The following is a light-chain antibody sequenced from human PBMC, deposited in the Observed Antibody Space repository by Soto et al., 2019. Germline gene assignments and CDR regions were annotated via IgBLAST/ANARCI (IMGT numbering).Light chain of an antibody. J-gene: IGKJ1*01. Sequence: IVLTQSPGTLSLSPGERATLSCRASQSVSNNYLAWYQQKPGQAPRLLIYDASTRTTGGPARFSGSGSGTEFTLTISSLQSEDFAVYYCQQYNNWPPTFGQGTKVDIK. CDR2: DAS. CDR1: QSVSNN. V-gene: IGKV3-15*01. CDR3: QQYNNWPPT.